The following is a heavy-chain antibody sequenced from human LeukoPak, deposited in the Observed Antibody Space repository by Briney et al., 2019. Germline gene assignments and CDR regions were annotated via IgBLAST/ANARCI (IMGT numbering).Heavy chain of an antibody. J-gene: IGHJ4*02. Sequence: PGGSLRLSCAASGFTFSNCAMSWVRQAPEKGLEWVSGISGSGSSTYYADSVKGRFTVSRDNAKNTLYLQVNNLRAEDTAVYYCARGPNSNWSGLDFWGQGTLLTVSS. CDR3: ARGPNSNWSGLDF. CDR2: ISGSGSST. V-gene: IGHV3-23*01. D-gene: IGHD6-6*01. CDR1: GFTFSNCA.